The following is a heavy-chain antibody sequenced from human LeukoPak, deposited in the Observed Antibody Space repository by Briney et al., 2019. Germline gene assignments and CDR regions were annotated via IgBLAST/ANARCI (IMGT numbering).Heavy chain of an antibody. J-gene: IGHJ4*02. CDR1: GFTFSTYS. D-gene: IGHD3-16*01. CDR2: IYAGDSST. V-gene: IGHV5-51*01. CDR3: ARHSCYDS. Sequence: GESLKISFQGSGFTFSTYSFAWVRQMPGKGLEWMGVIYAGDSSTRYSPSFQGQVTISVDKSISTAYLQWSSLKASDSAIYYCARHSCYDSWGQGTLVTVSS.